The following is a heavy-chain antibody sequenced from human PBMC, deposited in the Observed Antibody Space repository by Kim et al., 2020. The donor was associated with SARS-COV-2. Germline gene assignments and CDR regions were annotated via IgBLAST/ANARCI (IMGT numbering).Heavy chain of an antibody. CDR3: ARGSRTTGYDY. J-gene: IGHJ4*02. D-gene: IGHD3-9*01. V-gene: IGHV1-18*01. CDR1: GYSFTNFG. CDR2: ISAYNGDT. Sequence: ASVKVSCKAYGYSFTNFGMNWVRQAPGQGLEWMGWISAYNGDTNYAEKSRGRVTMTTDKSTTTAYMELRSLRSDDTAVYYCARGSRTTGYDYWGQGNLGT.